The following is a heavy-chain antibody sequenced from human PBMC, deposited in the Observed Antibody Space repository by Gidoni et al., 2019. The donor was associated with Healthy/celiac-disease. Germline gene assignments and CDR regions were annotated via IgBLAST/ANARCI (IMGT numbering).Heavy chain of an antibody. J-gene: IGHJ4*02. CDR3: TKNGFGGNNYFDY. CDR2: ISSSSSYI. D-gene: IGHD3-10*01. CDR1: GFPFSSYS. V-gene: IGHV3-21*01. Sequence: EVQLVESGGGLVKPGGSLRLSCAASGFPFSSYSMNWVRQAPGKGLELVSSISSSSSYIYYADSVKSRFTISRDNAKNSLYLQMNSLRAEDTAVYYCTKNGFGGNNYFDYWGQGTLVTVSS.